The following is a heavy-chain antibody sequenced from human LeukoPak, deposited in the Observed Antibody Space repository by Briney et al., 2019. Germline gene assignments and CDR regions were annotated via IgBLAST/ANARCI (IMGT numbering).Heavy chain of an antibody. CDR1: GGSFSGYY. J-gene: IGHJ4*02. CDR2: INHSGST. Sequence: PSETPSLTCAVYGGSFSGYYWSWIRQPPGKGLEWIGEINHSGSTNYNPSLKSRVTISVDTSKNQFSLKLSSVTAADTAVYYCARGGLSSSGYYYAGVPSWGQGTLVTVSS. V-gene: IGHV4-34*01. CDR3: ARGGLSSSGYYYAGVPS. D-gene: IGHD3-22*01.